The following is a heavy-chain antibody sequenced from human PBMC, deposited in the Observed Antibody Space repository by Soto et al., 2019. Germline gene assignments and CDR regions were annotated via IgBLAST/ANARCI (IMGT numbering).Heavy chain of an antibody. CDR3: AKDSIPYSSSYDLDH. V-gene: IGHV3-23*01. Sequence: EVQLLESGGGLVQPGGSLSPSCVAPGFSLSGFALTWFGQAPGRGLVWVSSITGTGVSIYYADSVRGRFTISRDNSKNTLYLQMSSLRAEDTARYYCAKDSIPYSSSYDLDHWGRGALVTVSS. J-gene: IGHJ4*02. D-gene: IGHD6-6*01. CDR2: ITGTGVSI. CDR1: GFSLSGFA.